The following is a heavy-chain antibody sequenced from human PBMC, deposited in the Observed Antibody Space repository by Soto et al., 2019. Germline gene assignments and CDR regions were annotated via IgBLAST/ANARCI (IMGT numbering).Heavy chain of an antibody. CDR1: GGSVSSAPYY. CDR3: VRGDYDSSAYYFDY. D-gene: IGHD3-22*01. Sequence: PSETLSLTCTVSGGSVSSAPYYWTWIRQHPGKGLEWFGYIYYSGSTSYNPSVKSRLTISLDTSKNQFSLKLSPVTAADTAVYYCVRGDYDSSAYYFDYWGQGTLATVSS. V-gene: IGHV4-31*03. CDR2: IYYSGST. J-gene: IGHJ4*02.